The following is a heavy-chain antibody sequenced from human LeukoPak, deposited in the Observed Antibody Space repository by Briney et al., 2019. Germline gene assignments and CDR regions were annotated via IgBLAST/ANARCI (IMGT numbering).Heavy chain of an antibody. J-gene: IGHJ4*02. Sequence: TWGSLRLSCAAPGFTFSSYGMHWVRQAPGKGLEWVAFIRYDGSNKYYADSVKGRFTISRDNSKNTLYLQMNSLRAEDTAVYYCAKDPTYCSGGSCYSSVSYWGQGTLVTVSS. CDR1: GFTFSSYG. V-gene: IGHV3-30*02. CDR2: IRYDGSNK. D-gene: IGHD2-15*01. CDR3: AKDPTYCSGGSCYSSVSY.